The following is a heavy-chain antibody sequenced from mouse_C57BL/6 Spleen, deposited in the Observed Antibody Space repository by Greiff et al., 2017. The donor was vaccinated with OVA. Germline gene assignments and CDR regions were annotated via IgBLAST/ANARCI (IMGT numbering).Heavy chain of an antibody. Sequence: QVQLQQPGAELVMPGASVKLSCKASGYTFTSYWMHWVKQRPGQGLEWIGEIDPSDSYTNYNQKFKGKSTLTVDKSSSTAYMQLSSLTSEDSAAYYCARGTGAWFAYWGQGTLVTVSA. D-gene: IGHD4-1*01. V-gene: IGHV1-69*01. J-gene: IGHJ3*01. CDR1: GYTFTSYW. CDR2: IDPSDSYT. CDR3: ARGTGAWFAY.